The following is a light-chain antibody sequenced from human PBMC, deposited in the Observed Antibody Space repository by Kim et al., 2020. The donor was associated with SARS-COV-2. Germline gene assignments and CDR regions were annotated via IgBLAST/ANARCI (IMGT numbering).Light chain of an antibody. CDR2: GNS. CDR3: QSYDTSLSGSRV. J-gene: IGLJ3*02. CDR1: SSNIGAGYD. V-gene: IGLV1-40*01. Sequence: VTISCTGSSSNIGAGYDVHWYQQLPGTAPKLLLYGNSNRPSGVPDRFSGSKSGTSASLAITGLQAEDEADYFCQSYDTSLSGSRVFGGGTKVTVL.